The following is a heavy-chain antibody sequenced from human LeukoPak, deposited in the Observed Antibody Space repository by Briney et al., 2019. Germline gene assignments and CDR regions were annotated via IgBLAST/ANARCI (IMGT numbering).Heavy chain of an antibody. Sequence: PSETLSLTCTVSGYSISSGYYWGWIRQPPGKGLEWIGNIYHSGSTYYNPSLKSRVTISVDTSKNQFSLKLSSVTAADTAVYYCARVQLMYSSSSSFDYWGQGTLVTVSS. CDR3: ARVQLMYSSSSSFDY. J-gene: IGHJ4*02. CDR2: IYHSGST. D-gene: IGHD6-6*01. CDR1: GYSISSGYY. V-gene: IGHV4-38-2*02.